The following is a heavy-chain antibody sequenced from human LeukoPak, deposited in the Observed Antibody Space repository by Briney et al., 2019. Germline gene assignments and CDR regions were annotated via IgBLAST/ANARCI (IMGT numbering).Heavy chain of an antibody. V-gene: IGHV3-48*01. D-gene: IGHD3-10*01. CDR3: ARSRRRAWFGELLSSPYGMDV. CDR2: ISSSGSTI. CDR1: GFTFSSYS. J-gene: IGHJ6*02. Sequence: PGGSLRLSCAASGFTFSSYSIDWVRQPPGEGLEWVSYISSSGSTIYYADSVKGRYTTSRDNAKNTPVLQMNSLRAEDTAVYYCARSRRRAWFGELLSSPYGMDVWGQGTTVTVSS.